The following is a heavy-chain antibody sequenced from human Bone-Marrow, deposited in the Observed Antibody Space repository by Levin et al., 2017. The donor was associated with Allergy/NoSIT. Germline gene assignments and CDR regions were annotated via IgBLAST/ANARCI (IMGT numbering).Heavy chain of an antibody. Sequence: SQTLSLTCSVSGGSISASYWNWIRPSPGKGLEWIGYIYHSGSTTYNPSLKSRVTMSVDMSKNQFSLRLSSVTAADTAVYYCARDRSAGGFDSWGQGTLVTVSS. J-gene: IGHJ4*02. CDR2: IYHSGST. CDR3: ARDRSAGGFDS. CDR1: GGSISASY. D-gene: IGHD3-3*01. V-gene: IGHV4-59*01.